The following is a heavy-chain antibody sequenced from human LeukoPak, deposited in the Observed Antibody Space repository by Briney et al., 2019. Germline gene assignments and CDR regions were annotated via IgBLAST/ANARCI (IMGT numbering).Heavy chain of an antibody. D-gene: IGHD2/OR15-2a*01. CDR3: ARHPFSTPFDY. V-gene: IGHV4-59*08. CDR2: IYYSGDS. J-gene: IGHJ4*02. Sequence: PSETLSLTCSVSGGSTSGFYWSWIRQPPGKGLEWIGYIYYSGDSNSNPSLKSRVTMSLDTSKNQFSLRLSSVTAADTAAYYCARHPFSTPFDYWGRGTLVTVSS. CDR1: GGSTSGFY.